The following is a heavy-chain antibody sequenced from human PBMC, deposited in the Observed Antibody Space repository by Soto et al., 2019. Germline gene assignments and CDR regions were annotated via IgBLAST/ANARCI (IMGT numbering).Heavy chain of an antibody. V-gene: IGHV3-30*18. CDR3: AKESAQVDSDYGIDV. CDR1: GFTFSSYG. Sequence: QVQLVESGGGVVQPGRSLRLSCAASGFTFSSYGMHWVHQAPGKGLEWVAVISYDGSNKYYADSVKGRFTISRDNSNNTLYLRMNSLRAEDTAVYYCAKESAQVDSDYGIDVWGHGTTVTVAS. J-gene: IGHJ6*02. D-gene: IGHD2-15*01. CDR2: ISYDGSNK.